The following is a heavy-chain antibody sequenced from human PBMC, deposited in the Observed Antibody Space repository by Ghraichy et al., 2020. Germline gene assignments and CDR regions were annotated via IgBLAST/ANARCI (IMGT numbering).Heavy chain of an antibody. V-gene: IGHV1-24*01. D-gene: IGHD4-23*01. Sequence: ASVKVSCKVSGYTLTELSMHWVRQAPGKGLEWMGGFDPEDGETIYAQKFQGRVTMTEDTSTDTAYMELSSLRSEDTAVYYCATGTNYGGKFRIDYWGQGTLVTVSS. CDR1: GYTLTELS. CDR2: FDPEDGET. J-gene: IGHJ4*02. CDR3: ATGTNYGGKFRIDY.